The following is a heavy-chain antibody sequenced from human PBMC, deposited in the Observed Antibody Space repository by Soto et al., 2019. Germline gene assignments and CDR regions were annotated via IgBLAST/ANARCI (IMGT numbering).Heavy chain of an antibody. D-gene: IGHD4-17*01. J-gene: IGHJ5*02. V-gene: IGHV1-46*01. Sequence: ASVKVSCKASGYTFTSYYMHWVRQAPGQGLEWMGIINPSGGSTSYAQKFQGRVTMTRDTSTSTVYMELSSLRSEDTAVYYCARESGTLYGGHNWFDPWGQGTLVTVSS. CDR2: INPSGGST. CDR3: ARESGTLYGGHNWFDP. CDR1: GYTFTSYY.